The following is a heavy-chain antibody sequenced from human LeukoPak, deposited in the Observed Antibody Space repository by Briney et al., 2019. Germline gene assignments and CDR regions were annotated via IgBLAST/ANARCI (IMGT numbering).Heavy chain of an antibody. J-gene: IGHJ4*02. V-gene: IGHV3-33*03. Sequence: PGRPLRLSCEASGFTVRNYGIHWVREGPGTGLGWVAVIWNEENEKHYADSVKGRFTISKDDSTNTAFLQMDGLRGDDTAMYYCAKGARIVWPTPIDSWGQGTLISVSS. CDR1: GFTVRNYG. CDR2: IWNEENEK. CDR3: AKGARIVWPTPIDS. D-gene: IGHD2-21*01.